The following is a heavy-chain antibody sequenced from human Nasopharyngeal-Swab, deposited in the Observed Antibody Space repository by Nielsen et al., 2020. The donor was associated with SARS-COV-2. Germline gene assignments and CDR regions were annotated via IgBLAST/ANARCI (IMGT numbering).Heavy chain of an antibody. D-gene: IGHD3-22*01. CDR1: GGSISSGSYY. J-gene: IGHJ4*02. CDR2: IYTSGST. Sequence: SETLSLTCTVSGGSISSGSYYWSWIRQPAGKGLEWIGRIYTSGSTNYNPSLKSRVTISVDTSKNQFSLKLSSVTAADTAVYYCASSPDYYDSSGYYEGQYYFDYWGQGTLVTVSS. CDR3: ASSPDYYDSSGYYEGQYYFDY. V-gene: IGHV4-61*02.